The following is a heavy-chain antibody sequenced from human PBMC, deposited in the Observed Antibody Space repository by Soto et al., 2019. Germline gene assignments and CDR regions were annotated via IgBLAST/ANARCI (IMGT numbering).Heavy chain of an antibody. CDR1: GFIFSSYA. CDR2: ISFDGSYK. J-gene: IGHJ6*02. CDR3: PRGYDFWSGYYYPYGMDV. D-gene: IGHD3-3*01. Sequence: PGGSLRLSCAASGFIFSSYAMHWVRQAPGKGLEWVAVISFDGSYKYYADSVKGRFTISRDNSKNTLCLQMNSLRAEDTAVYYCPRGYDFWSGYYYPYGMDVWGQGNTVTVSS. V-gene: IGHV3-30-3*01.